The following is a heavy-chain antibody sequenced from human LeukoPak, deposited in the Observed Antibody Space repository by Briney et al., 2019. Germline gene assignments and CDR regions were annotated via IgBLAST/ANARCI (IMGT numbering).Heavy chain of an antibody. V-gene: IGHV3-74*01. CDR3: VSFYETY. J-gene: IGHJ4*02. D-gene: IGHD2-2*01. Sequence: GGSLRLSCAASGNYWMHWVRQAPGKGLVWVSHINSDGSWTSYTDSVKGRFTISKDNAKNTVYLQMNNLRAEDTAVYYCVSFYETYWGRGTLVTVSS. CDR1: GNYW. CDR2: INSDGSWT.